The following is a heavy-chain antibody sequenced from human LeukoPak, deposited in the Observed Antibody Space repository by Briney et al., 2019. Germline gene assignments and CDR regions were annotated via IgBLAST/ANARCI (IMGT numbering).Heavy chain of an antibody. Sequence: GGSLRLSCAASGFTFSSYAMSWVRQAPGKGLEWVSTISGSGGSTYYADSVKGRFTISRDNSKNTLYLQMNSLRAEDTAVYYCARAPGPGEGYFDYWGQGTLVTVSS. CDR1: GFTFSSYA. CDR3: ARAPGPGEGYFDY. CDR2: ISGSGGST. D-gene: IGHD3-10*01. V-gene: IGHV3-23*01. J-gene: IGHJ4*02.